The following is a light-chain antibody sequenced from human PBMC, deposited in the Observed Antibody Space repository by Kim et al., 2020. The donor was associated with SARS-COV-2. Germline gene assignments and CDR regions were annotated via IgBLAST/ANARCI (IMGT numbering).Light chain of an antibody. J-gene: IGKJ5*01. V-gene: IGKV1-16*02. Sequence: DVQMTQSPLSLSASIGDRVTITCRASQGVGNYVAWFQQRPGRAPKSLIYGVSTLQSGVPSKFSGSGSGTDFTLTISSVQPEDFATYYCQQYNNYPITIGQGTRLEIK. CDR1: QGVGNY. CDR3: QQYNNYPIT. CDR2: GVS.